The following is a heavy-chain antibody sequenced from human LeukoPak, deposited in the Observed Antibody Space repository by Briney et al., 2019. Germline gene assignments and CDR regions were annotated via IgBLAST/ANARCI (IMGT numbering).Heavy chain of an antibody. CDR2: INSDGSST. J-gene: IGHJ3*02. D-gene: IGHD3-22*01. V-gene: IGHV3-74*01. Sequence: GGSLRLSCAASGFTFSNYWMHWVRQGPGKGLVWVSGINSDGSSTNYADSVRGRFTISRDNAKNTLYLQMNSLRAEDTAVYYCARVVDSSGYHPDGFDIWGQGTMVTVSS. CDR3: ARVVDSSGYHPDGFDI. CDR1: GFTFSNYW.